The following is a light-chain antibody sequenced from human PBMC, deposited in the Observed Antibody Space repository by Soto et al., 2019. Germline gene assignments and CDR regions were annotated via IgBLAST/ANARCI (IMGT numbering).Light chain of an antibody. CDR1: QSINIW. CDR2: DAS. V-gene: IGKV1-5*01. CDR3: QQYNSYRT. Sequence: DRVTITCRASQSINIWLAWYQQKPGKAPKLLIYDASRLESGVPLRFSGSRSGTEFTLTINSLQPDDSATYYCQQYNSYRTFGQGTKVDIK. J-gene: IGKJ1*01.